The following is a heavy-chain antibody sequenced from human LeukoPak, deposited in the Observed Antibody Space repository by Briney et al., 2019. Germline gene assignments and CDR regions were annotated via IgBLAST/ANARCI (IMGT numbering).Heavy chain of an antibody. CDR2: ISGSGGST. V-gene: IGHV3-23*01. CDR3: AKHRGRDGGYPFDY. Sequence: GGSLRLSCATSGFIFSSCAMSWVRQAPGKGLECVSVISGSGGSTNYAESVKGRFTISRDNSKNTLYLQMNSLRVEDTAVYYCAKHRGRDGGYPFDYWGQGTLVTVSS. J-gene: IGHJ4*02. D-gene: IGHD5-12*01. CDR1: GFIFSSCA.